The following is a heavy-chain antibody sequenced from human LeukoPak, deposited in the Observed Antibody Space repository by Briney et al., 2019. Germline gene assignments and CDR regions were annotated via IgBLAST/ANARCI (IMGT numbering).Heavy chain of an antibody. J-gene: IGHJ5*02. CDR3: ARGPGYTSGWYWFDP. Sequence: ASVKVSCKASGYTFTSYDIKWGRQATGQGLEWMGWMNPNSGNTGYAQKFQGRGTITSTTSISKAYIALSGLRSEHTAVYYCARGPGYTSGWYWFDPWGQGTLVTVSS. D-gene: IGHD6-19*01. V-gene: IGHV1-8*01. CDR1: GYTFTSYD. CDR2: MNPNSGNT.